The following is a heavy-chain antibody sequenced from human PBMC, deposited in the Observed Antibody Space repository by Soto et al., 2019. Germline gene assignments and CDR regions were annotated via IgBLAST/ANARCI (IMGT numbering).Heavy chain of an antibody. V-gene: IGHV3-30-3*01. Sequence: QVQLVESGGGVVQPGRSLRLSCAASGFTFSSYAMHWVRQAPGKGLEWVAVISYDGSNKYYADSVKGRFTIYRDNSKNTLYLQMNSLRAEDTAVYYCARAYGSGSYRPLCPWGQGTLVTVSS. J-gene: IGHJ5*02. CDR3: ARAYGSGSYRPLCP. CDR1: GFTFSSYA. D-gene: IGHD3-10*01. CDR2: ISYDGSNK.